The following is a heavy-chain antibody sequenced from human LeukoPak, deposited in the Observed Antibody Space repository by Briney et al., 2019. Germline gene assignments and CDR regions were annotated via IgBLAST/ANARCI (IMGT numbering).Heavy chain of an antibody. Sequence: ASVTVSFKATGYIFSNYGISWVRQAPGQRLEWMGWINAGTGNRKYSQKFQDRVTITRETSATTAYMELSSLTSEDTAVYYCARVSDDSGWNFDYWGQGTLVTVSS. CDR1: GYIFSNYG. D-gene: IGHD6-19*01. J-gene: IGHJ4*02. CDR3: ARVSDDSGWNFDY. V-gene: IGHV1-3*01. CDR2: INAGTGNR.